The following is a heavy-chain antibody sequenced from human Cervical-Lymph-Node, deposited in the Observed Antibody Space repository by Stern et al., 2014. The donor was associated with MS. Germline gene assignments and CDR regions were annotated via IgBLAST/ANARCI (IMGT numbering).Heavy chain of an antibody. CDR3: ATPSLPFY. V-gene: IGHV1-8*01. J-gene: IGHJ4*02. CDR1: GYTFTDYD. Sequence: VQLVESGAEVKKPGASVVVSCKASGYTFTDYDITWVRQAPGQGLEWMAWINPKSGHTVSAEKFQARVTMTMNTSLRTAYMELSSLKSEDTAIYYCATPSLPFYWGQGTLITVSS. CDR2: INPKSGHT. D-gene: IGHD6-6*01.